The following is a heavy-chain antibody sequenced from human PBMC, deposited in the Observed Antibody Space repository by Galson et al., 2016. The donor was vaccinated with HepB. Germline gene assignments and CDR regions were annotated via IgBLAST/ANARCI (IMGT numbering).Heavy chain of an antibody. J-gene: IGHJ6*02. CDR2: IGSSGAST. CDR3: AKEGTIFGVVPYGVDS. CDR1: GFTFSSYA. D-gene: IGHD3-3*01. V-gene: IGHV3-23*01. Sequence: SLRLSCEASGFTFSSYAMSWVRQAPGKGLECVSFIGSSGASTYYADSVKGRFTISRDNAKSTLYLQMNSLRAEDTAVYYCAKEGTIFGVVPYGVDSWGQGTKVIVSS.